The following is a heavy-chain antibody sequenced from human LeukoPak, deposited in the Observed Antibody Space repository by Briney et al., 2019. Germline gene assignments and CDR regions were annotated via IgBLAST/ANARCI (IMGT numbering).Heavy chain of an antibody. CDR2: ISSSSNYI. J-gene: IGHJ5*02. CDR3: AIVVAARQGTIDP. Sequence: GGSLRLSCAASGFTFSSYNMNWVRQAPGKGLEWVSSISSSSNYIYYADSVKGRFTISRDNSKSTLYVQMNSLRAEDTAVYYCAIVVAARQGTIDPWGQGTLVTISS. D-gene: IGHD6-6*01. CDR1: GFTFSSYN. V-gene: IGHV3-21*04.